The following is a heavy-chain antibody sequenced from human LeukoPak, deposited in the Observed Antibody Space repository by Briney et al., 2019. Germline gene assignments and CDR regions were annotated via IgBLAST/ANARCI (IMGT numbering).Heavy chain of an antibody. J-gene: IGHJ6*02. Sequence: ASVKVSCKASGYTFTSYGISWVRQAPGQGLEGMGWISAYNGNTSYAQKLQGRVTMTTDTSTSTAYMELRSLRSDDTAVYYCARVSSWSVAGVYGMDVWPQGPTVPVSS. CDR1: GYTFTSYG. CDR3: ARVSSWSVAGVYGMDV. V-gene: IGHV1-18*01. D-gene: IGHD6-6*01. CDR2: ISAYNGNT.